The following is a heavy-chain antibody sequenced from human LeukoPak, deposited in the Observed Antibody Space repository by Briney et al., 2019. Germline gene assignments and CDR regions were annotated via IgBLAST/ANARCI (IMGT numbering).Heavy chain of an antibody. CDR1: GGSISSYY. V-gene: IGHV4-59*01. D-gene: IGHD2-15*01. CDR3: ARDGPPKMVVVVTPPDY. Sequence: PSETLSLTCTVSGGSISSYYWSWIRQPPGKGLEWIGYIYYSGSTNYNPSLKSRVTISVDTSKNQFSLKLSSVTAADTAVYYCARDGPPKMVVVVTPPDYWGQGTLVTVSS. CDR2: IYYSGST. J-gene: IGHJ4*02.